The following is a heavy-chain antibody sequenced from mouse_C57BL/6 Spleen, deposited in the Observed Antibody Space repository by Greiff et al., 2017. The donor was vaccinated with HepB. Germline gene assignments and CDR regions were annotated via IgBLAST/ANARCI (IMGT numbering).Heavy chain of an antibody. D-gene: IGHD2-4*01. J-gene: IGHJ2*01. V-gene: IGHV1-26*01. Sequence: EVQLQQSGPELVKPGASVKISCKASGYTFTDYYMNWVKQSHGKSLEWIGDINPNNGGTSYNQKFKGKATLTVDKSSSTAYMELRSLTSEDSAVYDCAVYDDDGDYFDYWGQGTTLTVSS. CDR1: GYTFTDYY. CDR3: AVYDDDGDYFDY. CDR2: INPNNGGT.